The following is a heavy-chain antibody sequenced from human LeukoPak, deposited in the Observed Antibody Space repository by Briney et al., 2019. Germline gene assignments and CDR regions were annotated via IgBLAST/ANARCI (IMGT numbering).Heavy chain of an antibody. CDR3: ARDRADYVGAFDI. D-gene: IGHD4-17*01. V-gene: IGHV3-48*03. CDR2: SISSGNTI. J-gene: IGHJ3*02. Sequence: GGSLRLSCAGSGFTFSSYEMNWVRHAPWKGLGWVGNSISSGNTIYYAYSVKGRFTNSRDNANNSLYLQMNSLRAEDTAVYYCARDRADYVGAFDIWGQGTMVTVSS. CDR1: GFTFSSYE.